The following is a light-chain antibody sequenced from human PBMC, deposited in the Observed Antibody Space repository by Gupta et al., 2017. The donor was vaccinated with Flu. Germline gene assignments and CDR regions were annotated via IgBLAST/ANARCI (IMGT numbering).Light chain of an antibody. CDR2: WAS. V-gene: IGKV4-1*01. J-gene: IGKJ1*01. CDR3: QQYYNTPWT. CDR1: QSVLYSSNNKNY. Sequence: NCKSSQSVLYSSNNKNYLAWYQQKPGQPLKLLIYWASTRESGVPDRFSGSGSGTDFTLTISSLQAEDVAVYYCQQYYNTPWTFGQGTKVEIK.